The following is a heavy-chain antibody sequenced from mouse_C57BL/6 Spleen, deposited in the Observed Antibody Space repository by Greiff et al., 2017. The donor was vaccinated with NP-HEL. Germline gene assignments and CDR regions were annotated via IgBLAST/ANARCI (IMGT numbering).Heavy chain of an antibody. J-gene: IGHJ2*01. V-gene: IGHV1-81*01. CDR1: GYTFTSYG. Sequence: VQLQESGAELARPGASVKLSCKASGYTFTSYGISWVKQRTGQGLEWIGEIYPRSGNTYYNEKFKGKATLTADKSSSTAYMELRSLTSEDSAVYFCARDYGSSYGYYFDYWGQGTTLTVSS. CDR2: IYPRSGNT. CDR3: ARDYGSSYGYYFDY. D-gene: IGHD1-1*01.